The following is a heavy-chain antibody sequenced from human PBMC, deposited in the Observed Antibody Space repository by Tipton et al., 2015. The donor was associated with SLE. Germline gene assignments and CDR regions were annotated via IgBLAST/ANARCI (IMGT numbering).Heavy chain of an antibody. J-gene: IGHJ1*01. Sequence: TLSLTCTVSGGSISSYYWSWIRQPPGKGLEWIGYIYYSGSTNYNPSLKSRVTISVDTSKNQFSLKLSSVTAAGTAVYYCAGVGSGWYQYFQHWGQGTLVTVST. D-gene: IGHD6-19*01. CDR1: GGSISSYY. V-gene: IGHV4-59*12. CDR2: IYYSGST. CDR3: AGVGSGWYQYFQH.